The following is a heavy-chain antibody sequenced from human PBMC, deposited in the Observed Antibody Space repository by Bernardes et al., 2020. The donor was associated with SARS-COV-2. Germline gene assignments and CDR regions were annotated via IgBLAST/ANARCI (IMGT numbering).Heavy chain of an antibody. CDR3: ARGSGNYYFDY. Sequence: GGSLRLSSEASGFILSDYWMHWVRQVPGKGLVWVSRISEDGSSTNYADSVRGRFAISRDNARNTVYLQMNSLRADDAAVYYCARGSGNYYFDYWGQGTLLTVSS. J-gene: IGHJ4*02. V-gene: IGHV3-74*01. D-gene: IGHD5-12*01. CDR1: GFILSDYW. CDR2: ISEDGSST.